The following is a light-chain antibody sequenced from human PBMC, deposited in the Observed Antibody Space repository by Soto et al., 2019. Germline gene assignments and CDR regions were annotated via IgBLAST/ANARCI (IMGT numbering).Light chain of an antibody. J-gene: IGKJ2*01. V-gene: IGKV3-15*01. Sequence: EIVMTQSPATLSVSPGERATLSCRASQSVSSNLVWYQQKRGQAPRLLIYGASTRATGIPARFSGSGSGTEFTLPISSLQSEDFAVYYCQQYNNWPPTFGQGTKLEIK. CDR3: QQYNNWPPT. CDR1: QSVSSN. CDR2: GAS.